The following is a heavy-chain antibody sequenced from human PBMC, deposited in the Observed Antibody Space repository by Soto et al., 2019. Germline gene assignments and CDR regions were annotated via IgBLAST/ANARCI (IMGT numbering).Heavy chain of an antibody. CDR3: ARGRYGDY. V-gene: IGHV1-18*01. Sequence: QVHLVQSRAEVKKPGASVKVSCKGSGYGFTTYGITWVRQAPGQGLEWMAWISAHNGNTNNAQKVKGRVTVTRDTSTITAYMELRSLRYDDTAVYYCARGRYGDYWGQGALVTVSS. D-gene: IGHD1-1*01. J-gene: IGHJ4*02. CDR1: GYGFTTYG. CDR2: ISAHNGNT.